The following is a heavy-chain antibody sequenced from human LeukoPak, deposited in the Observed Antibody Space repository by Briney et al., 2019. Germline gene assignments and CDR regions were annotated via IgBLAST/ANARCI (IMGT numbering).Heavy chain of an antibody. Sequence: SGTLSLTCTVSGGSISSSSYYWGWIRQPPGKGLEWIGSIYYSGSTYYNPSLKSRVTISVDTSKNQFSLKLSSVTAADTAVYYCARGFPEEPQIRFLEWSHYYYMDVWGKGTTVTVSS. CDR3: ARGFPEEPQIRFLEWSHYYYMDV. J-gene: IGHJ6*03. CDR2: IYYSGST. CDR1: GGSISSSSYY. D-gene: IGHD3-3*01. V-gene: IGHV4-39*01.